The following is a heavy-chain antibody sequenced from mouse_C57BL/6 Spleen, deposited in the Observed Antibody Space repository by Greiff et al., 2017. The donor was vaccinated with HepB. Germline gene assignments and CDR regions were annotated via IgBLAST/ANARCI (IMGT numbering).Heavy chain of an antibody. J-gene: IGHJ2*01. CDR2: IYPGDGDT. CDR1: GYAFSSSW. CDR3: AIWVTTVVAKYYFDY. V-gene: IGHV1-82*01. Sequence: VQLQQSGPELVKPGASVKISCKASGYAFSSSWMNWVKQRPGKGLEWIGRIYPGDGDTNYNGKFKGKATLTADKSSSTAYMQLSSLTSEDSAVYFCAIWVTTVVAKYYFDYWGQGTTLTVSS. D-gene: IGHD1-1*01.